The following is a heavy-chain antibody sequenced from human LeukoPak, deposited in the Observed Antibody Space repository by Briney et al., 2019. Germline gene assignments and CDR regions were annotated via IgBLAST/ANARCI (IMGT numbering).Heavy chain of an antibody. Sequence: SVKVSCKASGGTFSSYAISWVRQAPGQGLEWMGGIIPIFGTANYAQKFQGRVTITTDESTSTAYMELSSLRSEDTAVYYCATERITMIVVAPGGAFDIWGKGTMVTVSS. CDR3: ATERITMIVVAPGGAFDI. J-gene: IGHJ3*02. V-gene: IGHV1-69*05. D-gene: IGHD3-22*01. CDR1: GGTFSSYA. CDR2: IIPIFGTA.